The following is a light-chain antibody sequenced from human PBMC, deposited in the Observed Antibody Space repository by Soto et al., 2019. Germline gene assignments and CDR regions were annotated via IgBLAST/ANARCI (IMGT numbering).Light chain of an antibody. CDR1: QSLLHITGETF. Sequence: DVVMTQTPLSLSVAPGQPASISCKSSQSLLHITGETFLFWYLQKPGQSPQLLIYEVSTRVSGVPDRFGGSGSGTDFTLDISRVETDDVGIYYCMQSTQLPPTFGQGTRLGIE. CDR3: MQSTQLPPT. J-gene: IGKJ5*01. CDR2: EVS. V-gene: IGKV2D-29*02.